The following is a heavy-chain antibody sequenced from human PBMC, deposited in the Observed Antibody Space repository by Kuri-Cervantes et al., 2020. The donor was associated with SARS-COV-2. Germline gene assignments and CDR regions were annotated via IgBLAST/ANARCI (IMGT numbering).Heavy chain of an antibody. J-gene: IGHJ3*02. V-gene: IGHV4-34*01. Sequence: SQILSLTCAVYGGSFSGYYWSWIRQPPGKGLEWIGEINHSGSTNYNPSLKSRVTISVDTSKNQFSLKLSSVTTADTAVYYCARKRSWFGDPTGTFDIWGQGTMVTVSS. CDR1: GGSFSGYY. CDR2: INHSGST. CDR3: ARKRSWFGDPTGTFDI. D-gene: IGHD3-10*01.